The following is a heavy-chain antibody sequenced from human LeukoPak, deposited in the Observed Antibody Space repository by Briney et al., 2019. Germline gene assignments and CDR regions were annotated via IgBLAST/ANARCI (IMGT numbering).Heavy chain of an antibody. CDR3: ARYSGYDEPFEY. V-gene: IGHV1-2*02. J-gene: IGHJ4*02. D-gene: IGHD5-12*01. CDR1: GYTFTGYY. CDR2: INPNSGGT. Sequence: ASVKVSCKASGYTFTGYYMHWVRQAPGQGLEWMGWINPNSGGTSYAQKFQRRVTMTRDTSVTTAYMELSRLRSDDTAVYYCARYSGYDEPFEYWGQGTLVTVSS.